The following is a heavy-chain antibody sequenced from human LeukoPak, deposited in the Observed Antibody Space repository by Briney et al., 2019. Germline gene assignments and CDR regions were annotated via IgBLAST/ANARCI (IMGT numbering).Heavy chain of an antibody. Sequence: GASVKVSCKASGYTFTSYGISWVRQAPGQGLEWMGWISDYNGNTNYAQKLQGRVTMTTDTSTSTAYMELRSLRSDDTAVYYCAIGLLSVGATTPRDYWGQGTLVTVSS. CDR3: AIGLLSVGATTPRDY. D-gene: IGHD1-26*01. CDR1: GYTFTSYG. V-gene: IGHV1-18*01. J-gene: IGHJ4*02. CDR2: ISDYNGNT.